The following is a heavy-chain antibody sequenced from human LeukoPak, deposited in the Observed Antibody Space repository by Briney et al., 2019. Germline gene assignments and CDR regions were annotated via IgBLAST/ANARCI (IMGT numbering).Heavy chain of an antibody. CDR2: IYPGDSDT. CDR3: ARRYDSSGYYSAHFDY. V-gene: IGHV5-51*01. CDR1: GYSFTSYW. J-gene: IGHJ4*02. D-gene: IGHD3-22*01. Sequence: GESLKISCKGSGYSFTSYWIGGVRQMPGKGLEGMGIIYPGDSDTRYSPSFQGQVTISADKSISTAYLQWSSLKASDTAMYYCARRYDSSGYYSAHFDYWGQGTLVTVSS.